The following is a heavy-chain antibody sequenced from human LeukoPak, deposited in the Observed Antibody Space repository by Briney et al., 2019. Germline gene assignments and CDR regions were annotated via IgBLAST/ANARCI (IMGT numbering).Heavy chain of an antibody. D-gene: IGHD6-19*01. CDR3: AKDRIAVAGTPLFDY. V-gene: IGHV3-30*02. CDR1: GFTFSSYG. CDR2: IRYDGSNK. Sequence: GGSLRLSCAASGFTFSSYGMHWVRQAPGKGLEWVAFIRYDGSNKYYADSVKGRFTISRDNSKNTLYLQMNSLRAEDTAVYYCAKDRIAVAGTPLFDYWGQGTLVTVSS. J-gene: IGHJ4*02.